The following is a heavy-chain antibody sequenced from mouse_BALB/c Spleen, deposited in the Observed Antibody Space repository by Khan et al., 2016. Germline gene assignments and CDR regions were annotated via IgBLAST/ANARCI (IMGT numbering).Heavy chain of an antibody. Sequence: QIQLVQSGPELKKPGETVKISCKASGYTLTNYGMNWVKQAPGKGLKWMGWINTYTGKATYADDFTGRFAFSLETSASTAYLQVHSLKNEDMATYFCARHYYGSRGNYFDYWGQGTTLTVSS. D-gene: IGHD1-1*01. CDR1: GYTLTNYG. V-gene: IGHV9-1*02. J-gene: IGHJ2*01. CDR3: ARHYYGSRGNYFDY. CDR2: INTYTGKA.